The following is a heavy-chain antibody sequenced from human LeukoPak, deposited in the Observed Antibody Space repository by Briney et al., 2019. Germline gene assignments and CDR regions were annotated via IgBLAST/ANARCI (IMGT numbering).Heavy chain of an antibody. CDR1: GFSLSTSGVG. D-gene: IGHD3-22*01. J-gene: IGHJ4*02. Sequence: SGPTLVNPTQTLTLTCTFSGFSLSTSGVGVGWIRQPPGKALEWLALIYWDDDKRYSPSLKSRLTITKDTSKNQAVLTMTNMDPVDTATYYCAHATYYYDSSGYLLFDYWGQGTLVTVSS. CDR3: AHATYYYDSSGYLLFDY. V-gene: IGHV2-5*02. CDR2: IYWDDDK.